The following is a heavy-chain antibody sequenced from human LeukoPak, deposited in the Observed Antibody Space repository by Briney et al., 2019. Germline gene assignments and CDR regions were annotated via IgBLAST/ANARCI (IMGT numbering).Heavy chain of an antibody. CDR1: GFIFSSYG. V-gene: IGHV3-23*01. CDR3: AKTFRRGGPGAFDI. D-gene: IGHD3-16*01. Sequence: GGSLRLSCAASGFIFSSYGMHWVRQAPGKGLEWVSAISGSGGSTYYADSVKGRFTISRDNSKNTLYLQMNSLRAEDTAVYYCAKTFRRGGPGAFDIWGQGTMVTVSS. CDR2: ISGSGGST. J-gene: IGHJ3*02.